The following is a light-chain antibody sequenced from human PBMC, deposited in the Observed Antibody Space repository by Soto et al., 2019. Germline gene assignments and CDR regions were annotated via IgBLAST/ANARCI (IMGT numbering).Light chain of an antibody. CDR2: GAS. CDR1: QSVSSSY. Sequence: ELVLTQSPGTLSLSPGERATLSCRASQSVSSSYLAWYQQKPGQAPRLLIYGASSRATAIPDRFSGSGSGTDFTLTISRLEPEDFAVYYCQQYGSSPPWTFGQGTPVEIK. J-gene: IGKJ1*01. V-gene: IGKV3-20*01. CDR3: QQYGSSPPWT.